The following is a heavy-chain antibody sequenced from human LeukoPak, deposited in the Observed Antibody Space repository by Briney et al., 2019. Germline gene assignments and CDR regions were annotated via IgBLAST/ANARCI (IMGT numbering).Heavy chain of an antibody. CDR2: INHSGST. D-gene: IGHD3-10*01. V-gene: IGHV4-34*01. CDR1: GESFSGHY. J-gene: IGHJ4*02. CDR3: ARPRYGSGSLDS. Sequence: PSGTLSLTCAVYGESFSGHYWTWIRQPPGRGLEWIGEINHSGSTTSNPSLNSRVTISVDTSKNQFSLKLTSVTAADTAVYYCARPRYGSGSLDSWGQGTLVTVSS.